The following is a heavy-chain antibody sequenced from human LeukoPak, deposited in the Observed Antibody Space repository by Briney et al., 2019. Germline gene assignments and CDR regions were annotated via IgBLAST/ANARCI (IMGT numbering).Heavy chain of an antibody. CDR3: ATGHSYVYDY. CDR2: VKGDGRTT. V-gene: IGHV3-74*01. CDR1: GLTFSDFW. J-gene: IGHJ4*02. D-gene: IGHD5-18*01. Sequence: GGSLRLSCAASGLTFSDFWMHWVRQPPGKGLVWVALVKGDGRTTIYADSVKGRFTISRDNAKNTLYLQMSSLRPDDSGVYYCATGHSYVYDYWGQGVLVTVSS.